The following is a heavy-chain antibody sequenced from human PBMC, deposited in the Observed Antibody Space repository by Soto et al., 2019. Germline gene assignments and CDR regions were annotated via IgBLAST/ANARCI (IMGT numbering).Heavy chain of an antibody. D-gene: IGHD6-6*01. V-gene: IGHV3-49*04. CDR2: IRRKAYGGTT. CDR3: TRSTRPYGMDV. Sequence: PGGSLRLSCTGSGFTFGDYAMSWVRRAPGKGLEWVGFIRRKAYGGTTEWAASVRGRFTFSRDDCKGIAYLQLNSLKTEDTGVDCCTRSTRPYGMDVWGQGTTVTVSS. J-gene: IGHJ6*02. CDR1: GFTFGDYA.